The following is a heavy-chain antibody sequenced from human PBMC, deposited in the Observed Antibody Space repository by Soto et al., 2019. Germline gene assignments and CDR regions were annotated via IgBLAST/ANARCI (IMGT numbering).Heavy chain of an antibody. V-gene: IGHV1-69*13. CDR2: IAPMFGTP. Sequence: SVEVSCKASGGTFSSDVISWVRQAPVQGLEWMGGIAPMFGTPSHAQKFQGRVTITADESTSTAYMELSSLRSGDTAVYYCARGRDGSNYYFEYWGQGNLVTGSS. CDR1: GGTFSSDV. CDR3: ARGRDGSNYYFEY. D-gene: IGHD3-10*01. J-gene: IGHJ4*02.